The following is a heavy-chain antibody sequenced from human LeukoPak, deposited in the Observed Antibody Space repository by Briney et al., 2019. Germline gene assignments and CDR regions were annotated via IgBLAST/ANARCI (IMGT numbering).Heavy chain of an antibody. CDR3: AIHYDFSS. D-gene: IGHD3-3*01. J-gene: IGHJ3*01. V-gene: IGHV3-23*01. Sequence: GGSLRLSCAASGFTFSSNGKSWVRQAPGKGLEWVSAISGSGDTIYYADSVKGRFTISRDNSKNTLYLQMNSLRAEDTAIYYCAIHYDFSSWGQGTMVTVSS. CDR2: ISGSGDTI. CDR1: GFTFSSNG.